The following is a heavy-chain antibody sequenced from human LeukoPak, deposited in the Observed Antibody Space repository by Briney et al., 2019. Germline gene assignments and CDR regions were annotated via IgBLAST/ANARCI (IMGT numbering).Heavy chain of an antibody. CDR3: AADLSNPRLGASYLDS. D-gene: IGHD3-16*01. Sequence: SVKVSCKASGFTSTNFAVQWVRQARGQRLEWIGWIIVGSGATKCAQDFQERVTITRDLSTSTLYMELRSLTSEDTAVYYCAADLSNPRLGASYLDSWGQGTLVTVSS. CDR1: GFTSTNFA. J-gene: IGHJ4*02. V-gene: IGHV1-58*01. CDR2: IIVGSGAT.